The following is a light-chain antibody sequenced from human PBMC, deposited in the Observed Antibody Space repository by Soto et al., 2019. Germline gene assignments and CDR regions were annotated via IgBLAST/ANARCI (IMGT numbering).Light chain of an antibody. CDR1: QGISSY. CDR3: KKYYSYPLT. J-gene: IGKJ4*01. CDR2: AAS. V-gene: IGKV1-8*01. Sequence: LGVKESPYSLSVTTIYRVPMTCTASQGISSYLAWYQQKPGKAPKLLIYAASTLQSGVPSRFSGSGSGTDFTLTISCLQSEDFASYYCKKYYSYPLTFGGGTKV.